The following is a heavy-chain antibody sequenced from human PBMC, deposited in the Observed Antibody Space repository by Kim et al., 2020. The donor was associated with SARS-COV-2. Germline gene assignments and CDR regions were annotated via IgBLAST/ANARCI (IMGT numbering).Heavy chain of an antibody. CDR2: INPSGGST. V-gene: IGHV1-46*01. CDR3: ARVPASLGVEKGWFDP. J-gene: IGHJ5*02. D-gene: IGHD3-3*01. Sequence: ASVKVSCKASGYTFTSYYMHWVRQAPGQGLEWMGIINPSGGSTSYAQKFQGRDTMTRDTSTSTVYMELSSLRAEDTAVYYCARVPASLGVEKGWFDPWGQGTLVTVSS. CDR1: GYTFTSYY.